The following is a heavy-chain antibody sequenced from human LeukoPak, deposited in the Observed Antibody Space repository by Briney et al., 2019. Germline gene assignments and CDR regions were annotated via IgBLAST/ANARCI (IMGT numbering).Heavy chain of an antibody. CDR2: TYYRSKWYN. CDR3: ARASCTNGVCSPVAVTTFDY. D-gene: IGHD2-8*01. V-gene: IGHV6-1*01. Sequence: SQTLSLTCAISGDSVSSNSAAWNWIRQSPSRGLEWLGRTYYRSKWYNDYAVSVKSRITINPDTSKNQFSLQLNSVTPEDTAVYYCARASCTNGVCSPVAVTTFDYWGQGTLVTVSS. J-gene: IGHJ4*02. CDR1: GDSVSSNSAA.